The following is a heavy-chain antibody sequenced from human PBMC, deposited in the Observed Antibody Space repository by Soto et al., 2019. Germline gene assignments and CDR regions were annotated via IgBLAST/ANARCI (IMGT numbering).Heavy chain of an antibody. CDR3: ARSGGDVDTHDY. CDR1: GGTFRSYA. CDR2: IIPIFGTA. J-gene: IGHJ4*02. D-gene: IGHD5-18*01. Sequence: QVQLVQSGAEVKKPGSSVKVSCKASGGTFRSYAISWVRQAPGQGLGGMGGIIPIFGTANYAQKFQGRVTITADESTSTAYMELSSLRSEDTAVYYCARSGGDVDTHDYWGQGTLVTVSS. V-gene: IGHV1-69*01.